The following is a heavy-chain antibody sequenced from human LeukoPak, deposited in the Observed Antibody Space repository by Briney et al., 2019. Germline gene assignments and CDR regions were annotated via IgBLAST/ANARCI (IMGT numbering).Heavy chain of an antibody. J-gene: IGHJ4*02. D-gene: IGHD3-10*01. CDR3: AKEINFGSGSYPDY. CDR2: ISNDGNNK. CDR1: GFTFSSYG. Sequence: GGSLRLSCAASGFTFSSYGIHGVRQAPGKGLEWVAAISNDGNNKYYADSVKGRFTISRDNSKNTLYLQMNSLRAEDTAVYYCAKEINFGSGSYPDYWGQGTLVIVSS. V-gene: IGHV3-30*18.